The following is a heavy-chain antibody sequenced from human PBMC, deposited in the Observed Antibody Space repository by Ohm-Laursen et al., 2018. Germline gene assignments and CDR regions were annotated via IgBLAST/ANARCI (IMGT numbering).Heavy chain of an antibody. J-gene: IGHJ5*02. V-gene: IGHV1-8*01. Sequence: SSVKVSCKASGYTFTSYDINWVRQATGQGLQWMGWMNPNSGNTGYVQKFQGRVTMTRNTSISTAYMELSSLRSEDTAVYYCARGPEAGGFDPWGQGTLVTVSS. CDR3: ARGPEAGGFDP. CDR2: MNPNSGNT. D-gene: IGHD6-13*01. CDR1: GYTFTSYD.